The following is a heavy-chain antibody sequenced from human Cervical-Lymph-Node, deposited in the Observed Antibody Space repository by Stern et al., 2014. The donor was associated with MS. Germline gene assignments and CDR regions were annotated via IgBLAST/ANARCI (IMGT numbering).Heavy chain of an antibody. CDR2: FNPSGGKP. CDR3: ARVLSLATSDS. Sequence: QVQLVQSGAEIRKPGASVKISCEASGYTFTTYYMHWVRQAPGPGLEWVALFNPSGGKPTYAQRFQGRVTVTGDTSTSTVYMELTGLRSEDTAVYYCARVLSLATSDSWGQGTLVIVSS. J-gene: IGHJ4*02. CDR1: GYTFTTYY. V-gene: IGHV1-46*01. D-gene: IGHD1-1*01.